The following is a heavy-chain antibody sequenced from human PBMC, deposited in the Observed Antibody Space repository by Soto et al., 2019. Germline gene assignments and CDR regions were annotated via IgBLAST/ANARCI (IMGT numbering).Heavy chain of an antibody. CDR3: ATFLTGMTGSYYYYGMDV. CDR2: ISWNSGSI. Sequence: GGSLRLSCAASGFTFDDYAMHWVRQAPGKGLEWVSGISWNSGSIGYADSVKGRFTISRDNAKNSLYLQMNSLRAEDTALYYCATFLTGMTGSYYYYGMDVWGQGTTVTVSS. D-gene: IGHD3-9*01. J-gene: IGHJ6*02. V-gene: IGHV3-9*01. CDR1: GFTFDDYA.